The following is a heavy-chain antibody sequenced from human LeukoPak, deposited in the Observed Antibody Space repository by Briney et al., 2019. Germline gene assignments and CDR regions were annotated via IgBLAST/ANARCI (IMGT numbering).Heavy chain of an antibody. J-gene: IGHJ4*02. CDR2: ISYDGSNK. CDR1: GFTFSSYG. Sequence: GGSLRLSCAASGFTFSSYGMHWVRQAPGKGLEWVAVISYDGSNKYYADSVKGRFTISRDNSKNTLYLQMNSLRAEDTAAYYCAKDLYYCSGGSCPNGYWGQGTLVTVSS. D-gene: IGHD2-15*01. CDR3: AKDLYYCSGGSCPNGY. V-gene: IGHV3-30*18.